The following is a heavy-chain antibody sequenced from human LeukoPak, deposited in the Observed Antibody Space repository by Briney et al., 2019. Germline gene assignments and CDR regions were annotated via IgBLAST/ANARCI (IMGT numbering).Heavy chain of an antibody. D-gene: IGHD3-16*01. V-gene: IGHV4-4*07. Sequence: PLETLSLTCTVSGISINPYYWTWIRQPAGQGLEWIGRIISTTGSANYNPSLKSRVTMSVDTSKNQFSLELTSVTAADTAVYYCMKDGPSWGLLWGLGTLVTVSS. J-gene: IGHJ4*02. CDR2: IISTTGSA. CDR1: GISINPYY. CDR3: MKDGPSWGLL.